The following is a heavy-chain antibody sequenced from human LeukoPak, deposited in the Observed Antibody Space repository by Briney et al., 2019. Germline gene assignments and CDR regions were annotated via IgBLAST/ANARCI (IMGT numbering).Heavy chain of an antibody. Sequence: GGTLRLSCAASGFTFSSYGMSWVRQAPGKGLEWVSAISGSGGSTYYAASVRGRFTISRDTSRSTLYLQMNSLRAEDAAVYYCAKAPVTSCRGAFCYPFDYWGQGTLVTVSS. CDR3: AKAPVTSCRGAFCYPFDY. D-gene: IGHD2-15*01. J-gene: IGHJ4*02. V-gene: IGHV3-23*01. CDR1: GFTFSSYG. CDR2: ISGSGGST.